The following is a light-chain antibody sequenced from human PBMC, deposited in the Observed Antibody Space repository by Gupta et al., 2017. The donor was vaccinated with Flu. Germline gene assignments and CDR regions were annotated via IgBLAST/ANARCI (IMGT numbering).Light chain of an antibody. CDR2: GAY. Sequence: EIVLTQSPDTLSLSPGERATLSCRASQSVRSDYLAWYQQKPGQAPRLLIYGAYYRATGIPDRFSGSGSGTDFTLTISRLEPEDSAVYYCQQDDNSSSTFGQGTKVEFK. J-gene: IGKJ1*01. CDR3: QQDDNSSST. V-gene: IGKV3-20*01. CDR1: QSVRSDY.